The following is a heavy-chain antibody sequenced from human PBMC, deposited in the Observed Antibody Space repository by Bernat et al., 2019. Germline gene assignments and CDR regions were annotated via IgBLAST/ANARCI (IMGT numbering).Heavy chain of an antibody. Sequence: EVQLVESGGGLVQPGGSLRLSCAASGFTFSSYSMNWVRQAPGKGLEWVSSISSSSSYIYYADSVKGRCTISRDNAKNSLYLQMNSLRAEDTAVYYCARAGDHGDWYFDLWGRGTLVTVSS. J-gene: IGHJ2*01. D-gene: IGHD7-27*01. CDR3: ARAGDHGDWYFDL. CDR2: ISSSSSYI. CDR1: GFTFSSYS. V-gene: IGHV3-21*01.